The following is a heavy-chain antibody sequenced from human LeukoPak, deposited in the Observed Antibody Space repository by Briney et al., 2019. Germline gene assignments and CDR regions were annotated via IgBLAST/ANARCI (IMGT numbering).Heavy chain of an antibody. V-gene: IGHV3-23*01. Sequence: GGSLRLSCAASGFTFSRYSLSWVRQAPGKGLEWVSGISASGGGTYYEDSVKGRFTISRDNSKNTLYLQMNTLTAEATAVYYWAKGSSGYDAFDIWGQGTMVTVSS. J-gene: IGHJ3*02. CDR1: GFTFSRYS. D-gene: IGHD6-19*01. CDR2: ISASGGGT. CDR3: AKGSSGYDAFDI.